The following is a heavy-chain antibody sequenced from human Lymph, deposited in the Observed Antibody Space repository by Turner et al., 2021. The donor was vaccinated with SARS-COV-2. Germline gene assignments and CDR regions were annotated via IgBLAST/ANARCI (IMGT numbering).Heavy chain of an antibody. Sequence: EVQLLESGGGLVQPGGSLRLSCAASGFTFSSYAMTWVRQAPGKGLEWVSTISGSGGSTYYADSVKGRFTISRDNSKNTLYLQMNSLRAEDTAVYYCAKDRSTLSSGWEDYWGQGTLVTVSS. J-gene: IGHJ4*02. CDR1: GFTFSSYA. CDR2: ISGSGGST. D-gene: IGHD6-19*01. CDR3: AKDRSTLSSGWEDY. V-gene: IGHV3-23*01.